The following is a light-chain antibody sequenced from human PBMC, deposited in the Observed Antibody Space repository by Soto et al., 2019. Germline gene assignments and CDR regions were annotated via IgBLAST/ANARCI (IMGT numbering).Light chain of an antibody. CDR1: QSISSY. CDR2: AAS. J-gene: IGKJ1*01. Sequence: IKMNQSPSSLSASVGDRVTITCRASQSISSYLNWYQQKPGKAPKLLIYAASSLQSGVPSRFSGSGSGTDFTLTISSLQPEDFATYYCQQSYSTPRTFGQGTKVDIK. V-gene: IGKV1-39*01. CDR3: QQSYSTPRT.